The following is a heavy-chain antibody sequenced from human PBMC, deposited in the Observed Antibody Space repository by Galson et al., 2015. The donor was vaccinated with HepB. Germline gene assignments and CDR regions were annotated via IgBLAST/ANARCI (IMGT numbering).Heavy chain of an antibody. Sequence: QSGAEVKKPGESLKISCKGSGYSFTSYWIGWVRQMPGKGLEWMGRIDPSDSYTNYSPSFQGHVTISADKSISTAYLQWSSLKASDTAMYYCARRPYYYHGMDVWGQGTTVTVSS. V-gene: IGHV5-10-1*01. CDR1: GYSFTSYW. CDR2: IDPSDSYT. J-gene: IGHJ6*02. CDR3: ARRPYYYHGMDV.